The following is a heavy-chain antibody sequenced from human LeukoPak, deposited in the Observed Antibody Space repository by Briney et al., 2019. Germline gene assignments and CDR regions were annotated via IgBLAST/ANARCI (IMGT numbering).Heavy chain of an antibody. J-gene: IGHJ6*03. CDR2: IYYSGST. CDR3: ARHFSSYYYYMDV. Sequence: SETLSLTCTVSGGSISSSSYYWGWIRQPPGKGLEWIGTIYYSGSTYYNPSLKSRVTISIDTSKNQFSLKLSSVTAADTAVYYCARHFSSYYYYMDVWGKGTTVTVSS. D-gene: IGHD6-6*01. V-gene: IGHV4-39*01. CDR1: GGSISSSSYY.